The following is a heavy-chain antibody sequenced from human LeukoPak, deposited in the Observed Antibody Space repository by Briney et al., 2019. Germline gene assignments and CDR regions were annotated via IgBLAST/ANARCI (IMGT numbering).Heavy chain of an antibody. CDR1: GFTFSNSW. CDR2: IKKTGSET. Sequence: GGSLRLSCAASGFTFSNSWMSWVRQAPGRGLEWVAYIKKTGSETYYVDSVKGRFTITRDNARNSLFLQMNSLRAEDTAVYYCAREDGYCSGGNCYSYFDSWGQGTLVTVSS. D-gene: IGHD2-15*01. CDR3: AREDGYCSGGNCYSYFDS. V-gene: IGHV3-7*01. J-gene: IGHJ4*02.